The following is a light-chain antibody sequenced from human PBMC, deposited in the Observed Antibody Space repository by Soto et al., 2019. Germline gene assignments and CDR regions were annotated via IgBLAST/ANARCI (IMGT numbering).Light chain of an antibody. J-gene: IGLJ2*01. CDR1: RSDIGAYNF. Sequence: QSALTQPASVSGSPGQSITISCTGTRSDIGAYNFVSWYQQHPGEVPKLILYYVNGRPSGVSNRFSGSKSGNTASLTISGLQAEDEADYYCTSWTTSTTMIFGGGTKVTVL. CDR3: TSWTTSTTMI. CDR2: YVN. V-gene: IGLV2-14*03.